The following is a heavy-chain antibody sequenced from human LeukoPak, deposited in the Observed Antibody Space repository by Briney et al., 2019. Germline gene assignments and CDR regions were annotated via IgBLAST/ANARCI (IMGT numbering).Heavy chain of an antibody. Sequence: PGGSLRLSCAASGFTFSSFAMTWVRQAPAKGLEWVSSIPPSGSSTYYADSVKGRFTISRDNSKNTLYLQMNSLRAEDTAVYYCAKGRTTVVVSAIPNWGQGTLGTVSS. CDR1: GFTFSSFA. V-gene: IGHV3-23*01. J-gene: IGHJ4*02. CDR3: AKGRTTVVVSAIPN. D-gene: IGHD2-21*02. CDR2: IPPSGSST.